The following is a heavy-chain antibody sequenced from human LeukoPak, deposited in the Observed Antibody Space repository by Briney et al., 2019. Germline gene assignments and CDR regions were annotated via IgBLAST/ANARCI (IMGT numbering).Heavy chain of an antibody. V-gene: IGHV3-48*01. CDR3: ARGDNWNYGVDY. Sequence: GGSLRLSCAAAGFTFSSYGMNWVRQAPGKGLEWASYIGSSSSSIYYADSVKGRFTISRDNAENSLYLQMNSLRAEDTAVYYCARGDNWNYGVDYWGQGTLVTVPS. J-gene: IGHJ4*02. CDR1: GFTFSSYG. D-gene: IGHD1-7*01. CDR2: IGSSSSSI.